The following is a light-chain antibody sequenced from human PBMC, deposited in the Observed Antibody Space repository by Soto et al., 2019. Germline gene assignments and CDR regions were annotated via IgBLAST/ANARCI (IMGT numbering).Light chain of an antibody. CDR2: GAS. CDR1: QSVSSSY. V-gene: IGKV3-20*01. Sequence: DIVLTQSPGTLSLSPGERATLSCRASQSVSSSYLAWYQQKPGQAPRLLIYGASSRATGIPDRFSGSGSGTEFTLSISSLEPDDFAAYYCQQYGSSPPTFGQGTKVDIK. J-gene: IGKJ1*01. CDR3: QQYGSSPPT.